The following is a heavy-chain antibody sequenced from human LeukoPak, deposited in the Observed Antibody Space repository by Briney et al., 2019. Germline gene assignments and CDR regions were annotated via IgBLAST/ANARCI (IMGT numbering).Heavy chain of an antibody. CDR1: GFTFSDYY. V-gene: IGHV3-11*01. CDR2: ISSSGSTI. CDR3: ARSVTYPYYYGMDV. J-gene: IGHJ6*02. D-gene: IGHD3-16*01. Sequence: GGSLRLSCAASGFTFSDYYMSWIRQAPGKGLEWVSYISSSGSTIYYADSVKGRFTISRDNAKNSLYPQMNSLRAEDTAVYYCARSVTYPYYYGMDVWGQGTTVTVSS.